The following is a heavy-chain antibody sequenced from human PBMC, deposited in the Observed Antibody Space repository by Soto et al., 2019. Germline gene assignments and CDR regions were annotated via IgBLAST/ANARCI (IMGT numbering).Heavy chain of an antibody. V-gene: IGHV3-23*01. CDR1: GFTFSSYA. J-gene: IGHJ4*02. CDR3: ALRPPRGYSYGARGVFDY. D-gene: IGHD5-18*01. Sequence: GGSLRLSCAASGFTFSSYAMSWVRQAPGKGLEWVSAISGSGGSTYYADSVKGRFTISRDNSKNTLYLQMNSLRAEDTAVYYCALRPPRGYSYGARGVFDYWGQGTLVTVSS. CDR2: ISGSGGST.